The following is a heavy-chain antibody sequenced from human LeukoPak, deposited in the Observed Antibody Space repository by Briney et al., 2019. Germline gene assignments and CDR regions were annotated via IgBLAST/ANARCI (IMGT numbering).Heavy chain of an antibody. V-gene: IGHV1-69*06. J-gene: IGHJ6*03. D-gene: IGHD2-15*01. CDR2: IIPIFGTA. Sequence: RASVKVSCKASGGTFSSYAISWVRQAPGQGLEWMGGIIPIFGTAIYAQKFQGRVTMTEDTSTDTAYMELSSLRSEDTAVYYCATRYCSGGSCPNYYYYYINVWGKGTTVTISS. CDR1: GGTFSSYA. CDR3: ATRYCSGGSCPNYYYYYINV.